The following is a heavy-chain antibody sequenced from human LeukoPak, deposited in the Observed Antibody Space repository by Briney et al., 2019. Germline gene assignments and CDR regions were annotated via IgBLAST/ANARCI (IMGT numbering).Heavy chain of an antibody. Sequence: ASVKVSCKASGYIFTSYTIHWVRQAPGQRLEWMGWINAGNGDTKYSQKFQGRVTITRDTSATTAYMELSSLRSEDTAAYYCAREGRYGDYEEYWGQGTLVTVSS. J-gene: IGHJ4*02. CDR1: GYIFTSYT. D-gene: IGHD4-17*01. CDR3: AREGRYGDYEEY. CDR2: INAGNGDT. V-gene: IGHV1-3*01.